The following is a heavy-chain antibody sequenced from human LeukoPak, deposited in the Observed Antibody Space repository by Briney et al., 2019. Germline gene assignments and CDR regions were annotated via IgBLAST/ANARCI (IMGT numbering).Heavy chain of an antibody. Sequence: PGGSLRLSCAASGFTVSSNYMSWVRQAPGKGLEWVSSISSSSSYIYYADSVKGRFTISRDNAKNSLYLQMNSLRAEDTAVYYCARQKQYSSSWYLDYWGQGTLVTVSS. D-gene: IGHD6-13*01. CDR2: ISSSSSYI. V-gene: IGHV3-21*01. J-gene: IGHJ4*02. CDR1: GFTVSSNY. CDR3: ARQKQYSSSWYLDY.